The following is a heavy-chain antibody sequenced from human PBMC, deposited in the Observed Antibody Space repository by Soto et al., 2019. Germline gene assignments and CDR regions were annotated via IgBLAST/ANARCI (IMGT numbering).Heavy chain of an antibody. J-gene: IGHJ4*02. CDR1: GGSISSSSYY. Sequence: PSETLSLTCTVSGGSISSSSYYWGWIRQPPGKGLEWIGSIYYSGSTYYNPSLKSRVTISVDTSKNQFSLKLSSVTAADTAVYYCARDVATYNWNHDSDYWGQGTLVTVSS. V-gene: IGHV4-39*07. CDR3: ARDVATYNWNHDSDY. D-gene: IGHD1-20*01. CDR2: IYYSGST.